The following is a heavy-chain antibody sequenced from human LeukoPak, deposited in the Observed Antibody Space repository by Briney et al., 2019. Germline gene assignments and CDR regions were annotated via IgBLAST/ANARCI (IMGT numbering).Heavy chain of an antibody. Sequence: GGSLRLSCAASGFTFGSYSMNWVRQAPGKGLEWVSYISSSSSTIYYADSVKGRFTISRDNAKNSLYLQMNSLRAEDTALYYCAKGGLRGGTYNDDFWGQGTLVTVSS. J-gene: IGHJ4*02. CDR2: ISSSSSTI. CDR1: GFTFGSYS. D-gene: IGHD3-16*01. V-gene: IGHV3-48*01. CDR3: AKGGLRGGTYNDDF.